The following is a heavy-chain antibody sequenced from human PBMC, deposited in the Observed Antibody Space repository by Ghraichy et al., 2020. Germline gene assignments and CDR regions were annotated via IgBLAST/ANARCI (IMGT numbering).Heavy chain of an antibody. V-gene: IGHV4-39*01. CDR1: GGSISSSSYY. Sequence: SETLSLTCTVSGGSISSSSYYWGWIRQPPGKGLEWIGSIYYSGSTYYNPSLNSRVTISVDTSKNQFSLKLSSVTAADTAVYYCAGGRSDFWSGYYNPYYYYGMDVWGQGTTVTVSS. D-gene: IGHD3-3*01. CDR2: IYYSGST. CDR3: AGGRSDFWSGYYNPYYYYGMDV. J-gene: IGHJ6*02.